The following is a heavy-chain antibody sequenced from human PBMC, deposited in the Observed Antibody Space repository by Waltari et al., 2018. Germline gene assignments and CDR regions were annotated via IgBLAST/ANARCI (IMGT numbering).Heavy chain of an antibody. CDR1: GYSISSGYY. D-gene: IGHD3-10*01. J-gene: IGHJ6*02. V-gene: IGHV4-38-2*01. Sequence: QVQLQESGPGLVKPSETLSLTCAVSGYSISSGYYWGWIRQPPGKGLGWIGTIYHSGKTYDNPFLKSRVTISVDTSKIQFSLKLSSVTAADTAVYYCARVPMVRGVLAFMDVWGQGTTVTVSS. CDR3: ARVPMVRGVLAFMDV. CDR2: IYHSGKT.